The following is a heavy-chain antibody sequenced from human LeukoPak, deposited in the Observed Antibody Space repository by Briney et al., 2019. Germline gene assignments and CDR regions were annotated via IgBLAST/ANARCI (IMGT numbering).Heavy chain of an antibody. Sequence: SETLSLACTVSGGSISSGSYYWSWIRQPAGKGLEWIGRIYTSGSTNYNPSLKSRVTISVDTSKNQFSLKLSSVTAADTAVYYCARSMGGYCSSTSCLDAFDIWGQGTMVTVSS. CDR2: IYTSGST. J-gene: IGHJ3*02. CDR1: GGSISSGSYY. D-gene: IGHD2-2*01. CDR3: ARSMGGYCSSTSCLDAFDI. V-gene: IGHV4-61*02.